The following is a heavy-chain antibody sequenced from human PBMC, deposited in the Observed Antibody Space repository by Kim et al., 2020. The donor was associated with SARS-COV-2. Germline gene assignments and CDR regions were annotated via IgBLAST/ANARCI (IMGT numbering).Heavy chain of an antibody. V-gene: IGHV4-39*01. J-gene: IGHJ4*02. CDR2: IYYSGST. CDR1: GGSISSSSYY. Sequence: SETLSLTCTVSGGSISSSSYYWGWIRQPPGKGLEWIGSIYYSGSTYYNPSLKSRVTISVDTSKNQFSLKLSSVTAADTAVYYCARQYSSSWYVGYYFDYWGQGTLVTVSS. CDR3: ARQYSSSWYVGYYFDY. D-gene: IGHD6-13*01.